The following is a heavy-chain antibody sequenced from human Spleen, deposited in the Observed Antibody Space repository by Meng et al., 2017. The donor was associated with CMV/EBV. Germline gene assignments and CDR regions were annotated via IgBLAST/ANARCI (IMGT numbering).Heavy chain of an antibody. J-gene: IGHJ6*02. V-gene: IGHV1-18*01. CDR3: ARDLGISYYYGMDV. CDR2: ISAYNGNT. D-gene: IGHD1-26*01. Sequence: ASVKVSCKASGYTFTSYGISWVRQAPGQGLEWMGWISAYNGNTNYAQKLQGRVTMTTDTSTSTAYMELRSLRSDDTDVYYCARDLGISYYYGMDVWGQGTTVTVSS. CDR1: GYTFTSYG.